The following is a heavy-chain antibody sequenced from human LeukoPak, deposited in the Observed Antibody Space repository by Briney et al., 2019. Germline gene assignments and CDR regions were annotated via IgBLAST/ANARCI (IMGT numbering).Heavy chain of an antibody. Sequence: GGSLRLSCAASGFTFSSYGMHWVRQAPGKGLEWVAVIWYDGSNKYYADSVKGRFTISRDNSKNTLYPQMNGLRAEDTAVYYCARVRDSSSWYGGFDYWGQGTLVTVSS. CDR2: IWYDGSNK. CDR1: GFTFSSYG. D-gene: IGHD6-13*01. V-gene: IGHV3-33*01. J-gene: IGHJ4*02. CDR3: ARVRDSSSWYGGFDY.